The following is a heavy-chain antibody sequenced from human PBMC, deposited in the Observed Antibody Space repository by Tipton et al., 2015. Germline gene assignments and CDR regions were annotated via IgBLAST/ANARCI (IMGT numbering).Heavy chain of an antibody. J-gene: IGHJ6*02. Sequence: TLSLTCTVSGGSISNYYWGWIRQAPGKGLEWIGYISQRDGPNYNPSLKSRVTISVDTSKNQVFLNLTSVTAADTAVYYCTRDFTPYQYYAMDVWGQGTMVTVSS. CDR1: GGSISNYY. CDR2: ISQRDGP. CDR3: TRDFTPYQYYAMDV. V-gene: IGHV4-59*12.